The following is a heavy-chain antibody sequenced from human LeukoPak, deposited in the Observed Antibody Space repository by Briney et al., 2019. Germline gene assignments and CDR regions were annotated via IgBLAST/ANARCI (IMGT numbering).Heavy chain of an antibody. Sequence: GGSLRLSCAASGFTFSSYGMHWVRQAPGKGLEWVAVIWYDGSNKYYADSVKGRFTISRDNSKNTLYLQMNSLRAEDTAVYYCARVRGIAVAVPLFALDYWGQGALVTVSS. D-gene: IGHD6-19*01. CDR3: ARVRGIAVAVPLFALDY. CDR1: GFTFSSYG. J-gene: IGHJ4*02. V-gene: IGHV3-33*01. CDR2: IWYDGSNK.